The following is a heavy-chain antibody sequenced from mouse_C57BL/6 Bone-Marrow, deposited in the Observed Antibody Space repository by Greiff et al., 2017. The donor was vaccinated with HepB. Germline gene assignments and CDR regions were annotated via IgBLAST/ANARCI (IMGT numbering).Heavy chain of an antibody. CDR2: IDPETGGT. Sequence: LVESGAELVRPGASVTLSCKASGYTFTDYEMHWVKQTPVHGLEWIGAIDPETGGTAYNQKFKGKAILTADKSSSTAYMELRSLTSEDSAVYYCTGTYYSNYDYWGQGTTLTVSS. D-gene: IGHD2-5*01. V-gene: IGHV1-15*01. CDR3: TGTYYSNYDY. CDR1: GYTFTDYE. J-gene: IGHJ2*01.